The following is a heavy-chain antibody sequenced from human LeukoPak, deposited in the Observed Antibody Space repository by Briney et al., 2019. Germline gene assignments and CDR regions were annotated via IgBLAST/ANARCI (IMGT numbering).Heavy chain of an antibody. CDR2: IYHSGST. CDR1: GGSISSGGYY. V-gene: IGHV4-30-2*01. Sequence: SEPLSLTCTVSGGSISSGGYYWSWIRQPPGKGLEWIGYIYHSGSTYYNPSLKSRVTISVDRSKNQFSLKLSSVTAADTAVYYCARVLSASANPFDYWGQGTLVTVSS. CDR3: ARVLSASANPFDY. J-gene: IGHJ4*02.